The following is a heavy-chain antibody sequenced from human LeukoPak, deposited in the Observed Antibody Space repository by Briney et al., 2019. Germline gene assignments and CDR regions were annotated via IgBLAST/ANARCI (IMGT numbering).Heavy chain of an antibody. Sequence: GGSLRLSCAASGFTFSSYAMSWVRQAPGKGLEWVSSISSSSSYIYYADSVKGRFTISRDNAKNSLYLQMNSLRAEDTAVYYCARESDTIVVVPAAMKGYYYGMDVWGQGTTVTVSS. J-gene: IGHJ6*02. CDR1: GFTFSSYA. D-gene: IGHD2-2*01. V-gene: IGHV3-21*01. CDR2: ISSSSSYI. CDR3: ARESDTIVVVPAAMKGYYYGMDV.